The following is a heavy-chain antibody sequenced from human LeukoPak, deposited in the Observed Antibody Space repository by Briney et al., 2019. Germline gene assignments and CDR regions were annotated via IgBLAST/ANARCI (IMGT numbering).Heavy chain of an antibody. CDR2: IWYDGSNK. Sequence: PGGSLRLSCAASGFTFSSYGMPWVRQAPGKGLEWVAVIWYDGSNKHYADSVKGRFTISRDNSKNTLYLQMNSLRAEDTAVYYCARERPVAGPDYWGQGTLVTVSS. J-gene: IGHJ4*02. CDR3: ARERPVAGPDY. D-gene: IGHD6-19*01. CDR1: GFTFSSYG. V-gene: IGHV3-33*01.